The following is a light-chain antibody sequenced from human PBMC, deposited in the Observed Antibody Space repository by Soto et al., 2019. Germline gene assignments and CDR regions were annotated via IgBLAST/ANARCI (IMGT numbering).Light chain of an antibody. J-gene: IGKJ1*01. V-gene: IGKV3-20*01. CDR3: QQYGTSPRT. CDR2: GAS. Sequence: EIVLTQSPGTLSLSPGERATLSCRASQSVSGSYLAWYQQKPGQAPRLLIYGASTRATGIPDRFSGSGSGTDFTFTISRLEPEDFAMYYCQQYGTSPRTFGQGTKVEIK. CDR1: QSVSGSY.